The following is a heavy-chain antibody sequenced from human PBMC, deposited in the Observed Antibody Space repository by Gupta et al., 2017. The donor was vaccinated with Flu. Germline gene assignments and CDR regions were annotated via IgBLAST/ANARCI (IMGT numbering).Heavy chain of an antibody. CDR2: VYNSGTT. V-gene: IGHV4-59*01. D-gene: IGHD6-13*01. CDR3: ARGIRSSCGGASDD. J-gene: IGHJ4*02. CDR1: GGAISSYF. Sequence: QVQLQQSGPGLGRPCEALSLSCSVSGGAISSYFWSWIRQPPGKGLEWIVYVYNSGTTNYNPSLKTRFTISVDTSKNQFSLTLTSVSAADTAWYDCARGIRSSCGGASDDWGRGTLVTV.